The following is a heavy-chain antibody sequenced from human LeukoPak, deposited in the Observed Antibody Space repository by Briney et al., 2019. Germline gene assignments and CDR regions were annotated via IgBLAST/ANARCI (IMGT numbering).Heavy chain of an antibody. Sequence: GGSLRLSCAASGFTVSSNYMSWVRQTPGKGLEWVSVIYSGGSTYYADSVKGRFTISRDNSKNTLYLQMNSLRAEDTAVYYCARSEQPDCSGGSCKGPFDYWGQGTLVTVSS. V-gene: IGHV3-53*01. D-gene: IGHD2-15*01. CDR1: GFTVSSNY. J-gene: IGHJ4*02. CDR3: ARSEQPDCSGGSCKGPFDY. CDR2: IYSGGST.